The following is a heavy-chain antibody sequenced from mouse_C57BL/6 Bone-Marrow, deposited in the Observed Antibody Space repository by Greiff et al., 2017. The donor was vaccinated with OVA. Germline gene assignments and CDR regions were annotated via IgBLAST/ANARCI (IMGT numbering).Heavy chain of an antibody. J-gene: IGHJ3*01. V-gene: IGHV1-81*01. CDR2: IYPRSGNT. CDR3: ARKSDYDGYVPWFAY. Sequence: QVQLQQSGAELARPGASVKLSCKASGYTFTSYGISWVKQSPGQGLEWIGEIYPRSGNTYYNEKFKGQATLTADKSSSPASMALRPLTSEDTAVDICARKSDYDGYVPWFAYWGQGTLVTVAA. D-gene: IGHD2-3*01. CDR1: GYTFTSYG.